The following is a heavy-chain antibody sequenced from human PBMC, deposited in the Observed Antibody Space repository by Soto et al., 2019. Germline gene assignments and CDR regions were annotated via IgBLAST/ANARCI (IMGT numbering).Heavy chain of an antibody. V-gene: IGHV1-18*01. Sequence: QVQLVRSGTEVKKPGASVKVSCKASGYSFDTYSITWVRQAPGQGLEWLGWISAYTGDTDSARILQGRFSITTDTSTSTAYMELRGLRFDDTAVYYCARDRWVGESKYFDHWGQGTLVAVSS. CDR3: ARDRWVGESKYFDH. J-gene: IGHJ4*02. CDR1: GYSFDTYS. CDR2: ISAYTGDT. D-gene: IGHD3-10*01.